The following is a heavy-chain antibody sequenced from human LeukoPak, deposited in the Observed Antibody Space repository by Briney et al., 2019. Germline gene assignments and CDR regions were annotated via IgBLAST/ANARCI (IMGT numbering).Heavy chain of an antibody. V-gene: IGHV3-21*01. J-gene: IGHJ6*03. CDR1: GFTFSSYS. CDR3: ARDTYSYGDGAFYYYYYMDV. CDR2: ISSSSYI. Sequence: PGGSLRLSCAASGFTFSSYSMNWVRQAPGKGLEWVSSISSSSYIYYADSVKGRFTISRDNAKNSLYLQMNSLRAEDTAVYYCARDTYSYGDGAFYYYYYMDVWGKGTTVTVSS. D-gene: IGHD5-18*01.